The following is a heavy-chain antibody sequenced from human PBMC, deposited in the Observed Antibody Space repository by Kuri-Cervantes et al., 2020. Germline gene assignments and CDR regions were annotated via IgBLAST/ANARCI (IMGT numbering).Heavy chain of an antibody. Sequence: GGSLRLSCAASGFIFSDHSMNWVRQAPGQGLEWVAAIGSSSSHIYYGDSVKGRFTVSRDNAKNSLFLQMNSLRAEDTAVYYCTKALGWYFDLWGRDTVVTVSS. V-gene: IGHV3-21*01. CDR2: IGSSSSHI. CDR3: TKALGWYFDL. CDR1: GFIFSDHS. J-gene: IGHJ2*01.